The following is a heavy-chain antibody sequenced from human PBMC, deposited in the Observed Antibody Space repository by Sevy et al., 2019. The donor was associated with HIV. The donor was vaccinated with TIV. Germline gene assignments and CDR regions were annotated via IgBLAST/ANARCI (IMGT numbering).Heavy chain of an antibody. CDR2: IKSKTDGGTR. CDR1: GFTFSNAW. Sequence: GGSLRLSCVASGFTFSNAWMSWVRQAPGKGLEWVGRIKSKTDGGTRDFAAPVKGRFAIARDDSKNTLSLQMDSLKTEDTALYYCIAGVAASDFDYWGQGILVTVSS. D-gene: IGHD1-26*01. CDR3: IAGVAASDFDY. J-gene: IGHJ4*02. V-gene: IGHV3-15*01.